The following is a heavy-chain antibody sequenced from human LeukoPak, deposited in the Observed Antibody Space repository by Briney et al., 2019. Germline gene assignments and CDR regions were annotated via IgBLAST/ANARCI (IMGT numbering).Heavy chain of an antibody. D-gene: IGHD5-24*01. Sequence: GRSLRLSCAVSEFTFSHFAMHWVRQAPGKGLEWVAVVSSHGNDGYYADSVKGRFTISRDNSKNTLYLLIDSLRAEDTAIYYCTRDAYNFNDFDYWGQGTLVTVSS. CDR3: TRDAYNFNDFDY. CDR2: VSSHGNDG. V-gene: IGHV3-30*01. J-gene: IGHJ4*02. CDR1: EFTFSHFA.